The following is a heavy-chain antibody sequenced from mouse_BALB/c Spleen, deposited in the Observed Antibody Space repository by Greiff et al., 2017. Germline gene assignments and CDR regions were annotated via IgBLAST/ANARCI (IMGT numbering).Heavy chain of an antibody. CDR2: IWGDGST. Sequence: VKLMESGPGLVAPSQSLSITCTVSGFSLTGYGVNWVRQPPGKGLEWLGMIWGDGSTDYNSALKSRLSISKDNSKSQVFLKMNSLQTDDTARYYCARDTYDYGNYAMDYWGQGTSVTVSA. CDR1: GFSLTGYG. J-gene: IGHJ4*01. CDR3: ARDTYDYGNYAMDY. V-gene: IGHV2-6-7*01. D-gene: IGHD2-4*01.